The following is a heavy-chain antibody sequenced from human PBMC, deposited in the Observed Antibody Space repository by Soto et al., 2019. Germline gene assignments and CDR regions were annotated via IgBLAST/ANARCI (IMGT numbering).Heavy chain of an antibody. CDR2: ISYDGSNK. V-gene: IGHV3-30-3*01. CDR3: ARVSETYYDFWSGYSSRYGMDV. J-gene: IGHJ6*02. D-gene: IGHD3-3*01. CDR1: GFTFSSYA. Sequence: LRLSCAASGFTFSSYAMHWVRQAPGKGLEWVAVISYDGSNKYYADSVKGRFTISRDNSKNTLYLQMNSLRAEDTAVYYCARVSETYYDFWSGYSSRYGMDVWGQGTTVTVSS.